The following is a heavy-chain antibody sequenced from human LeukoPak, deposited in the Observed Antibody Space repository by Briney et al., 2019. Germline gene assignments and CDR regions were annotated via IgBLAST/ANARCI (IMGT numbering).Heavy chain of an antibody. CDR1: GGSISSHY. CDR2: IYSTWGT. CDR3: ARGFSGVTAFDI. Sequence: SETLSLTCTVSGGSISSHYWSWIRQPPGKGLEWIGYIYSTWGTNYNPSLKSRVTISVDTSKNQFSLKLSSVTVADTAVYYCARGFSGVTAFDIWGQGTMVTVSS. D-gene: IGHD3-10*01. J-gene: IGHJ3*02. V-gene: IGHV4-59*11.